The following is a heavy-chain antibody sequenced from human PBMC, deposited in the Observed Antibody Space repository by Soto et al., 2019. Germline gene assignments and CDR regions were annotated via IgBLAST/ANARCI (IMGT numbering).Heavy chain of an antibody. V-gene: IGHV3-33*01. CDR2: IWYDGSNK. D-gene: IGHD7-27*01. J-gene: IGHJ4*02. Sequence: QVQLVESGGGVVQPGRSLRLSCAASGFTFSSYGMHWVRQAPGKGLEWVAVIWYDGSNKYYADSVKGRFTISRDNSKTTLYLQMNSLRAEDTAVYYCARDWGWGSSLDYWGQGTLVTVSS. CDR1: GFTFSSYG. CDR3: ARDWGWGSSLDY.